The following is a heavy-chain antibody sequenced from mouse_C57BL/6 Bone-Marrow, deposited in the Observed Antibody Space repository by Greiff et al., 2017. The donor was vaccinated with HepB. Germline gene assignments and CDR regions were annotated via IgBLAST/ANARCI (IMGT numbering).Heavy chain of an antibody. CDR1: GYAFTNYL. CDR2: INPGSGGT. D-gene: IGHD2-5*01. Sequence: QVQLQQSGAELVRPGPSVKVSCKASGYAFTNYLIEWVKQRPGQGLEWIGVINPGSGGTNYNEKFKGKATLTADKSSSTAYMQLSSLTSEDSAVYFCAISRYSNRFAYWGQGTLVTVSA. CDR3: AISRYSNRFAY. J-gene: IGHJ3*01. V-gene: IGHV1-54*01.